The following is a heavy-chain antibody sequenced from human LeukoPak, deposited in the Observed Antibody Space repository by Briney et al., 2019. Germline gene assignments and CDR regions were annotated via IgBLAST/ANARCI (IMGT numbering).Heavy chain of an antibody. CDR1: GFTFSSYA. CDR2: IGGNGGTT. D-gene: IGHD4-17*01. CDR3: SKDRGGTYGDYFDY. J-gene: IGHJ4*02. V-gene: IGHV3-23*01. Sequence: GGSLRLSCAASGFTFSSYAMSWVRQSPGKGLEWVSAIGGNGGTTYYADSVKGRFTISRDNSKNTLYLQMNSLSAEDTAVYYCSKDRGGTYGDYFDYWGQGTLVTVSS.